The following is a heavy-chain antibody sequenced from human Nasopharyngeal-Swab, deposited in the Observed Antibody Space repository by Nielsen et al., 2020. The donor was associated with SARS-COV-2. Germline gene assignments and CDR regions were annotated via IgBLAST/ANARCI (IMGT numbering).Heavy chain of an antibody. J-gene: IGHJ5*02. CDR3: AKGGWGNDYINWFDP. CDR2: IISSGT. V-gene: IGHV3-23*01. CDR1: GFTFSSYA. D-gene: IGHD3-16*01. Sequence: GSLKISCATSGFTFSSYAMSWVRQAPGKGLEWVSGIISSGTHYADSVKGRFTISRDNSKNTLYLQMNSLRVEDTAVYHCAKGGWGNDYINWFDPWGQGTLVTVSS.